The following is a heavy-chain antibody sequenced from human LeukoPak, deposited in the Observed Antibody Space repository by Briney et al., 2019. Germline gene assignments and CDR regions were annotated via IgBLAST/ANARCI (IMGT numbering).Heavy chain of an antibody. CDR1: GGSISSGGYS. J-gene: IGHJ4*02. CDR2: IYHSGST. D-gene: IGHD3-22*01. CDR3: ARVPLYYDSSGYLFDY. V-gene: IGHV4-30-2*01. Sequence: SQTLYLTCAVSGGSISSGGYSWSWIRQPPGKGLEWIGYIYHSGSTYYNPSLKSRVTISVDRSKNQFSLKLSSVTAADTAVYYCARVPLYYDSSGYLFDYWGQGTLVTVSS.